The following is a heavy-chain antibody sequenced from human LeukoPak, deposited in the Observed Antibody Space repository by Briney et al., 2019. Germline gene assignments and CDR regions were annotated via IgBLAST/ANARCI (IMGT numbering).Heavy chain of an antibody. CDR3: ARDFDRLSRKIGRDSLYFYYYYMDV. V-gene: IGHV3-23*01. CDR2: ISGSGDST. CDR1: GFTFSSYA. Sequence: GGSLRLSCAASGFTFSSYAMNWVRQAPGKGLEWVSAISGSGDSTDYADSVKGRFTISRDNAKNSLYLQMNSLRAEDTAVYYCARDFDRLSRKIGRDSLYFYYYYMDVWGKGTTVTVSS. J-gene: IGHJ6*03. D-gene: IGHD3-9*01.